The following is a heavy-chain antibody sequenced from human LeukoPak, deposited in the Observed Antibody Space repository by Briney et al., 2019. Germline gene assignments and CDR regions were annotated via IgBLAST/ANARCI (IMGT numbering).Heavy chain of an antibody. CDR2: IIPISGTA. D-gene: IGHD2-2*01. Sequence: SVKVSCKASGGTFSRYAISWVRQAPGQGLEWMGGIIPISGTANYAQKFQGRVTITADESTSTAYMELSSLRSDDTAVYYCARDSPDIVVVPGADRFDYWGQGTLVTVSS. CDR3: ARDSPDIVVVPGADRFDY. CDR1: GGTFSRYA. J-gene: IGHJ4*02. V-gene: IGHV1-69*13.